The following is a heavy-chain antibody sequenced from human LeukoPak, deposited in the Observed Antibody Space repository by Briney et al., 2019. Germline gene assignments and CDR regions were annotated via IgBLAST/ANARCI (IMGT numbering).Heavy chain of an antibody. CDR3: ARQDIVVVPAAFDP. CDR1: GGSISSSRYY. CDR2: IYYSGRT. Sequence: SETLSLTCTVSGGSISSSRYYWGWIRQPPGKGLEWIGSIYYSGRTYYNPSLKSRVTISVDTSKNQFSLKLSSVTAADTAVYYCARQDIVVVPAAFDPWGQGTLVTVSS. J-gene: IGHJ5*02. V-gene: IGHV4-39*07. D-gene: IGHD2-2*01.